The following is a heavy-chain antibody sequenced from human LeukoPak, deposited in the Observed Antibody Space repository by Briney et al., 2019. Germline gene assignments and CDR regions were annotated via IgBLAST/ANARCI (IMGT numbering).Heavy chain of an antibody. CDR3: ARVYYYDSSGYESFDY. J-gene: IGHJ4*02. D-gene: IGHD3-22*01. Sequence: GGSLRLSCAASGFTFSSYAMTWVRQAPGKWLEWVSTVSGSGSGGNTYYADSVKGRFTISRDNSKNTLYLQMNSLGAEDTAVYYCARVYYYDSSGYESFDYWAGEPWSPSPQ. CDR2: VSGSGSGGNT. CDR1: GFTFSSYA. V-gene: IGHV3-23*01.